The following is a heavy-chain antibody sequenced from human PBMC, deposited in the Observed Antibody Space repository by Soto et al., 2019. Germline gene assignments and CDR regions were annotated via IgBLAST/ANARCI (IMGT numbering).Heavy chain of an antibody. CDR3: SGDGDTVVVVALTRPRGPYYYGMDG. CDR1: GGTFSSYA. CDR2: IIPIFGTA. V-gene: IGHV1-69*12. Sequence: QVQLVQSGAEVKKPGSSVKVSCKASGGTFSSYAISWVRQAPGQGLEWMGGIIPIFGTANYAQKFQGSVTPSADESTSTAYKELSSLGFEDRALYSCSGDGDTVVVVALTRPRGPYYYGMDGWGQGTTVTVS. J-gene: IGHJ6*02. D-gene: IGHD2-15*01.